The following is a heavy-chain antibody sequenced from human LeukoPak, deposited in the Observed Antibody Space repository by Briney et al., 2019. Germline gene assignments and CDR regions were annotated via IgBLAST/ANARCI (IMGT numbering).Heavy chain of an antibody. J-gene: IGHJ4*02. CDR1: GFTFSDYY. CDR2: ISSSSSYT. CDR3: ARDGSGSYLELDY. D-gene: IGHD3-10*01. Sequence: GGSLRLSCAASGFTFSDYYMSWNRQAPGKGLEWVSYISSSSSYTNYADSVKGRFTISRDNAKNSLYLQMNSLRAEDTAVYYCARDGSGSYLELDYWGQGTLVTVSS. V-gene: IGHV3-11*06.